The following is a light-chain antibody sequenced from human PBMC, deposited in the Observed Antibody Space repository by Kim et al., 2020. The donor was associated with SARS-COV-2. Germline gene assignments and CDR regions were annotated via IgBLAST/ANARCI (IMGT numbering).Light chain of an antibody. J-gene: IGKJ1*01. CDR1: QDIAND. Sequence: ASIGDRVTITCRASQDIANDLAWYQQKPGKVPQRLIYAASSLQTGVPSRFSGSGSGTEFTLTIDSLQTEDVATYYCQKYNSAPWTFGQGTKVEIK. V-gene: IGKV1-27*01. CDR3: QKYNSAPWT. CDR2: AAS.